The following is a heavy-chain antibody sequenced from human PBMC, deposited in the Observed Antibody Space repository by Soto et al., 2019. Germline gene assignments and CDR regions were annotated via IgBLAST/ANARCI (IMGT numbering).Heavy chain of an antibody. Sequence: QVQLQESGPGLVKPSETLSLTCTVSGGTISSYYWSWIRQPPGKGLEWIGYIYYSGSTNYNPSLKSRVTISVDTSKNQFSLKLSSVTAADTAVYYCAAAAGFRTLGGMDVWGQGTTVTVSS. CDR3: AAAAGFRTLGGMDV. V-gene: IGHV4-59*01. CDR2: IYYSGST. J-gene: IGHJ6*02. D-gene: IGHD6-13*01. CDR1: GGTISSYY.